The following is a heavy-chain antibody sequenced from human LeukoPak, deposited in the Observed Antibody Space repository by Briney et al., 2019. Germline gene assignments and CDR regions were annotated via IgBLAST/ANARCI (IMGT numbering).Heavy chain of an antibody. CDR2: INHSGST. V-gene: IGHV4-34*01. CDR1: DGSFSGYY. D-gene: IGHD3-16*01. Sequence: SETLSLTCAVYDGSFSGYYWSWIRQPPGKGLECLGEINHSGSTNYNPSLKSQLTISIDTSKNQSSLRLRSVTAADMAVYYCARGRGRFDYWGQGVLVTVSS. J-gene: IGHJ4*02. CDR3: ARGRGRFDY.